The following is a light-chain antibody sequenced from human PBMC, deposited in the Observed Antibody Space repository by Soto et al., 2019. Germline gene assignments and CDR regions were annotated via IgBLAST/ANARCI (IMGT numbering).Light chain of an antibody. CDR1: ESVSNN. V-gene: IGKV3-15*01. J-gene: IGKJ1*01. Sequence: EIVMPQSPATLSVSPGERATLSCRASESVSNNLAWYQQKPGQAPRLLFYGASTRATDIPARFSGTGSGTEFTLTISRLQSEDFAVYYCQQHSKWPRTFGQGTKVDIK. CDR3: QQHSKWPRT. CDR2: GAS.